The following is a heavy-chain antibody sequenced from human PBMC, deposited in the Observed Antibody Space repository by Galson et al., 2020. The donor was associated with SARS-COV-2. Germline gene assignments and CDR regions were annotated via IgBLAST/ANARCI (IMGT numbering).Heavy chain of an antibody. CDR3: LRHAGDRCGRIGP. Sequence: QLGESLKISCAASGFTFSDSAMHWVRQASGKGLEWVGRIRTKANNYATSYAASVKGRFTISRDDSKNTAWLQMNGLTTDDTAVYYCLRHAGDRCGRIGPWGQGTLVTVSS. V-gene: IGHV3-73*01. CDR1: GFTFSDSA. J-gene: IGHJ5*02. D-gene: IGHD1-26*01. CDR2: IRTKANNYAT.